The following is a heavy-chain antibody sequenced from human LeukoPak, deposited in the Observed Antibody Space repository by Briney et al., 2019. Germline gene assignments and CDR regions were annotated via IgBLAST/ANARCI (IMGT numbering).Heavy chain of an antibody. CDR2: ISGTGGST. CDR3: AKIQEGDVLTGYYLFDY. Sequence: PGGSLRLSCAASGFTFSNYVMNWVRQAPGQGLQWVSTISGTGGSTYYADSVKGRFTISRENSKNTLYLQMNSLRADDTAVYYCAKIQEGDVLTGYYLFDYWGQGTLVTVSS. D-gene: IGHD3-9*01. J-gene: IGHJ4*02. V-gene: IGHV3-23*01. CDR1: GFTFSNYV.